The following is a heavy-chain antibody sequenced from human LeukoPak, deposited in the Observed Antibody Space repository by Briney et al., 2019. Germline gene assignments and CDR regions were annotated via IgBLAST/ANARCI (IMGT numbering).Heavy chain of an antibody. J-gene: IGHJ4*02. CDR3: AKDNGSSAPGDY. CDR2: ISYDGSNK. Sequence: GGSLRLSCAASGFTFSSYAMHWVRQAPGKGLEWVAVISYDGSNKYYADSVKGRFTISRDNSKNTLYLQMNSLRAEDTAVYYCAKDNGSSAPGDYWGQGTLVTVSS. D-gene: IGHD2-15*01. V-gene: IGHV3-30-3*01. CDR1: GFTFSSYA.